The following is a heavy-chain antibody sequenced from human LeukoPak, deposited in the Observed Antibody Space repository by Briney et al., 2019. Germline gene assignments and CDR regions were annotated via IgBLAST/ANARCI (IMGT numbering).Heavy chain of an antibody. D-gene: IGHD6-6*01. V-gene: IGHV1-2*02. CDR3: AREGGSSSPNGSWPDDAFDI. Sequence: ASVKVSCKASGYTFTGYYMHWVRQAPGQGLEWMGWINPNSGGPNYAQKFQGRVTMTRDTSISTAYMELSRLRSDDTAVYYCAREGGSSSPNGSWPDDAFDIWGQGTMVTVSS. J-gene: IGHJ3*02. CDR2: INPNSGGP. CDR1: GYTFTGYY.